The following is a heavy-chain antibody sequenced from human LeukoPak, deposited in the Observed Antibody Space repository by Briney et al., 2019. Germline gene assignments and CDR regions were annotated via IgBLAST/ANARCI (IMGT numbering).Heavy chain of an antibody. CDR1: SGSISTSNYY. J-gene: IGHJ6*03. CDR3: ARVGPGYYDSSGYSNYYYYYMDV. Sequence: SETLSLTCTVSSGSISTSNYYWGWIRQPPGKGLEWIGSIYYSGSTYYNPSLKSRVTISVDTSKNQFSLKLSSVTAADTAVYYCARVGPGYYDSSGYSNYYYYYMDVWGKGTTVTVSS. V-gene: IGHV4-39*07. D-gene: IGHD3-22*01. CDR2: IYYSGST.